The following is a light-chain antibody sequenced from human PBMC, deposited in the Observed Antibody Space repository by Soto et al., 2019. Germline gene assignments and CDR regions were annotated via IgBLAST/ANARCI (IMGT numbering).Light chain of an antibody. J-gene: IGKJ1*01. CDR3: MQALQTRWT. CDR1: QSLLHSNGYNY. V-gene: IGKV2-28*01. Sequence: DIVMTQSPLSLPVTPGEPASISCRSSQSLLHSNGYNYLDWYLQKPGQSPQLLIYLGSHRASGVHDRFSGSGSGTDFTLKISRVEVEDVGVYYCMQALQTRWTFGQGTKVDIK. CDR2: LGS.